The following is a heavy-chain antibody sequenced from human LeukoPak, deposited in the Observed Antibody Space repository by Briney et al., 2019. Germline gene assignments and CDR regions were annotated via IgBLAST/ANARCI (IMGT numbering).Heavy chain of an antibody. Sequence: SVKVSCKASGGTFSSYAISWVRQAPGQGLEWMGRIIPIFGTANYAQKFQGRVTITTDESTSTAYMELSSLRSEDTAVYYCAGERITIFGVEKTYYFDYWGQGTLVTVSS. CDR3: AGERITIFGVEKTYYFDY. CDR1: GGTFSSYA. J-gene: IGHJ4*02. D-gene: IGHD3-3*01. V-gene: IGHV1-69*05. CDR2: IIPIFGTA.